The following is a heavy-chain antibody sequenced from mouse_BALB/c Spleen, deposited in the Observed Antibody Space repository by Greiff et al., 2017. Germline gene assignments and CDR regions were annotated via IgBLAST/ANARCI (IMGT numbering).Heavy chain of an antibody. Sequence: DVKLQESGPGLVKPSQSLSLTCTVSGYSITSDYAWYWIRQFPGNKLEWMGYISYSGSTSYNPSLKSRISITRDTSKNQYFLQLNSVTTEDTATYYCARGNGYDEEAMDYWGQGTSVTVSS. CDR3: ARGNGYDEEAMDY. D-gene: IGHD2-2*01. J-gene: IGHJ4*01. CDR2: ISYSGST. CDR1: GYSITSDYA. V-gene: IGHV3-2*02.